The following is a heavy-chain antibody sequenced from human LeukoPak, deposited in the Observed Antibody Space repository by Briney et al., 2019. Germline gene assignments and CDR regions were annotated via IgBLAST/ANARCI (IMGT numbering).Heavy chain of an antibody. CDR2: IYTDGST. D-gene: IGHD6-13*01. CDR1: GFTVSRNY. Sequence: GGSLRLSCAASGFTVSRNYMSWVRQAPGKGLEWVSVIYTDGSTYYADSVKGRFTISRDNAKNSLYLQTNSLRVEDMAVYYCAGSSSWFDYWGRGTLVTVSS. V-gene: IGHV3-53*01. CDR3: AGSSSWFDY. J-gene: IGHJ5*01.